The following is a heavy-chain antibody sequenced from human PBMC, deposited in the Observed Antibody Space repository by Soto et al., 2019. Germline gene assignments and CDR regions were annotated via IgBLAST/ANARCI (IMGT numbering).Heavy chain of an antibody. CDR3: ARDERGSGSYFGRLNWFDP. D-gene: IGHD3-10*01. CDR2: ISGYTGNT. Sequence: ASVKVSCKASGYTFTSYGISWVRQAPGQGIEWMGWISGYTGNTNYAQKVQGRVTLTTDTSTSIAYMELTSLTPDDTAVYYCARDERGSGSYFGRLNWFDPWGQGTLVTVSS. CDR1: GYTFTSYG. J-gene: IGHJ5*02. V-gene: IGHV1-18*01.